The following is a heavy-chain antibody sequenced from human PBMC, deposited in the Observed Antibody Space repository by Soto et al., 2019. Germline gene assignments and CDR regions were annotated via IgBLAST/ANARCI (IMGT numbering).Heavy chain of an antibody. CDR2: INHSGST. CDR1: GGSFSGYY. V-gene: IGHV4-34*01. Sequence: QVQLQQWGAGLLKPSETLSLTCAVYGGSFSGYYWSWIRQPPGKGLEWIGEINHSGSTNYNPSLKSXXTXSXDTSKNQFSLKLSSVTAADTAVYYCARGEDYYGMDVWGQGTTVTVSS. J-gene: IGHJ6*02. CDR3: ARGEDYYGMDV.